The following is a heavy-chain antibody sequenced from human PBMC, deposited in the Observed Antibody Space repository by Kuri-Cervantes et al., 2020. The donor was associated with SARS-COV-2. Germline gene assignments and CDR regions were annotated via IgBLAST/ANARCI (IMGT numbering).Heavy chain of an antibody. V-gene: IGHV4-4*07. D-gene: IGHD3-16*01. J-gene: IGHJ3*02. CDR3: ARHRIRFLSDDALDI. Sequence: SETLSLTCTVSGGSISSYYWSWIRQPAGKGLEWIGRIYTSGSTNYNPSLKSRVTMSVDTSKNQFSLKLSSVTAADTAVYYCARHRIRFLSDDALDIWGQGTMVTVSS. CDR2: IYTSGST. CDR1: GGSISSYY.